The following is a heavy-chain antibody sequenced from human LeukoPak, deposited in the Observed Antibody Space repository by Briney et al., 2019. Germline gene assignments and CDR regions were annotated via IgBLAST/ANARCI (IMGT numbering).Heavy chain of an antibody. CDR2: IYSGGST. V-gene: IGHV3-66*01. CDR3: ASPSPALYCSGGSCYILPSRHDAFDL. D-gene: IGHD2-15*01. J-gene: IGHJ3*01. Sequence: GGSLRLSCAASGFTVSSNYMSWVRQAPGKGLERVSVIYSGGSTYYADSVKGRFTISRDNSKNTLYLQMNSLRAEDTAVYYCASPSPALYCSGGSCYILPSRHDAFDLWGQGTMVTVSS. CDR1: GFTVSSNY.